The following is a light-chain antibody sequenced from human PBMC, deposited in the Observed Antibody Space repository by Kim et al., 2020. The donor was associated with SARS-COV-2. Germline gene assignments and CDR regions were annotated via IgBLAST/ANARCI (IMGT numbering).Light chain of an antibody. CDR2: DIN. J-gene: IGLJ2*01. V-gene: IGLV1-51*01. CDR3: GTWDSSLSVVV. CDR1: SSNIGNNY. Sequence: GQKVTISCSGSSSNIGNNYVSWYQQLPGTAPKRLIYDINKRPSGIPDRFSGSKSGTSATLGITGLQTGDEADYYCGTWDSSLSVVVFGGGTQLTVL.